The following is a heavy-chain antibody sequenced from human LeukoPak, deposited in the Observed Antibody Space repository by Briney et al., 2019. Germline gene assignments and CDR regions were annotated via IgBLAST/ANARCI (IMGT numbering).Heavy chain of an antibody. CDR2: ISSSGNII. D-gene: IGHD3-9*01. V-gene: IGHV3-11*01. CDR1: GFTFSDYY. J-gene: IGHJ4*02. Sequence: PGGSLRLSCAASGFTFSDYYMSRIRQAPGKGLEWVSYISSSGNIIYSADSVKGRFTISRDNSKNTLYLQMNSLRAEDTAVYYCAKGDDILTGASDYWGQGTLVTVSS. CDR3: AKGDDILTGASDY.